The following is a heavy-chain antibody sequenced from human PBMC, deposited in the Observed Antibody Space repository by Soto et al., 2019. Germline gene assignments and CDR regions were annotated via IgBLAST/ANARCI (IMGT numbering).Heavy chain of an antibody. D-gene: IGHD3-22*01. J-gene: IGHJ4*02. CDR1: GGTFSNYP. Sequence: QVQLVQSGAEVKKPGSSVKVSCKASGGTFSNYPINWVRQAPGQGLEWMGKITPDLDIPNYAQKFQGRLTMKADNSTRTAYMELSSVRSVDSAVYYCASTAHYYDTCGYFPFDSLGQGTLVTVSS. CDR2: ITPDLDIP. CDR3: ASTAHYYDTCGYFPFDS. V-gene: IGHV1-69*02.